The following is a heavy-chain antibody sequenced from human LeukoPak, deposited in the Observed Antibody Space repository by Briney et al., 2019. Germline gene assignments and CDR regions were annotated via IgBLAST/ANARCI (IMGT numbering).Heavy chain of an antibody. D-gene: IGHD3/OR15-3a*01. CDR3: ARGFSILDAFDI. J-gene: IGHJ3*02. CDR2: INHSGST. Sequence: SETLSLTCAVYGGSFSGYYWSWIRQPPGKGLEWIGEINHSGSTNYNPSLKSRVSISVDTSKNQFSLKLSSVTAADTAVYYCARGFSILDAFDIWGQGTMVTVSS. CDR1: GGSFSGYY. V-gene: IGHV4-34*01.